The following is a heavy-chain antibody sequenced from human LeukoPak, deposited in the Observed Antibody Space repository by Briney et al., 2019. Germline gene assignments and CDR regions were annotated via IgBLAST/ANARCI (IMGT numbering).Heavy chain of an antibody. CDR1: GYTFTSYG. CDR2: SSAYNGNT. D-gene: IGHD4-17*01. CDR3: ASEVADYGDYGWFDP. V-gene: IGHV1-18*01. Sequence: GASVKVSCKASGYTFTSYGISWVRQAPGQGLEWMGWSSAYNGNTNYAQKLRGRVTMTTNTSRSPDYLELRSLRSDATAVYYCASEVADYGDYGWFDPWGQGTLVTVSS. J-gene: IGHJ5*02.